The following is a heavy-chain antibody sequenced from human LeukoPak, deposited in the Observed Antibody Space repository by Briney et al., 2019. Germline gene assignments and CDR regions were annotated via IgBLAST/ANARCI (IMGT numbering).Heavy chain of an antibody. Sequence: GASVKVSCKASGYTFTGYYMHWVRQAPGQGLEWMGWINPNSGGTNYAQKLQGRVTMTRDTSISTAYMELSRLRSDDTAVYYCARDQGTVTTPSSYYYYYMDVWGKGTTVTVSS. J-gene: IGHJ6*03. V-gene: IGHV1-2*02. CDR1: GYTFTGYY. D-gene: IGHD4-17*01. CDR2: INPNSGGT. CDR3: ARDQGTVTTPSSYYYYYMDV.